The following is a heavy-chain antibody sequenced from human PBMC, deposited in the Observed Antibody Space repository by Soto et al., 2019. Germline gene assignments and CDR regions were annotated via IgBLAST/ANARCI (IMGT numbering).Heavy chain of an antibody. Sequence: QVQLVQSGAEVKKPGSSVKVSCKASGGTFSSYTISWVRQAPGQGLEWMGRIIPILGIANYAQKFQGRVTITADKSTSTAYMELSSLRSEDTAVYYCARETDLGDGTSDYYYYMDVWGKGTTVTVSS. D-gene: IGHD3-16*01. V-gene: IGHV1-69*08. CDR3: ARETDLGDGTSDYYYYMDV. J-gene: IGHJ6*03. CDR1: GGTFSSYT. CDR2: IIPILGIA.